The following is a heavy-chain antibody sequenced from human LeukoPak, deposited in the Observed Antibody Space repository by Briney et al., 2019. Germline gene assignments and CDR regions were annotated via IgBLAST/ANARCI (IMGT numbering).Heavy chain of an antibody. D-gene: IGHD6-19*01. CDR2: ILYDRSNK. Sequence: GGSLRLSCAAAGFTFSSYAMSWVRQAPGKGLEWVAFILYDRSNKYYADSVKGRFTISRDNSKNTLYLQMNSLRAEDTALYYCAKDKSHSSWTSRYYYYALDVWGQGTTVTVSS. V-gene: IGHV3-30*02. CDR1: GFTFSSYA. CDR3: AKDKSHSSWTSRYYYYALDV. J-gene: IGHJ6*02.